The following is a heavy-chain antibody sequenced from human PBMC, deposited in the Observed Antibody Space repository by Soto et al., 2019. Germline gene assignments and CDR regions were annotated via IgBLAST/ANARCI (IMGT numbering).Heavy chain of an antibody. CDR2: ILPIFTTA. CDR3: AKDIGFQQHLFVFDN. D-gene: IGHD6-13*01. CDR1: GGTFSNYA. J-gene: IGHJ4*02. Sequence: ASVKVSCKASGGTFSNYAFSWVRQAPGQGLEWMGGILPIFTTATYAPKFQDRVAITADESTSTVYMDLSSLRSEDTALYYCAKDIGFQQHLFVFDNWGQGTLVTVSS. V-gene: IGHV1-69*13.